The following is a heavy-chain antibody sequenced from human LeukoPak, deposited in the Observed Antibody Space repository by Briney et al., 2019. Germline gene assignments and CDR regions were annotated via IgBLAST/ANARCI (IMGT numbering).Heavy chain of an antibody. CDR1: GGTFSSYA. J-gene: IGHJ6*02. CDR2: INPSGGST. V-gene: IGHV1-46*01. D-gene: IGHD3-3*01. CDR3: ARGGYDFWSGYYPLFGYYYGMDV. Sequence: GSSVKVSCKASGGTFSSYAISWVRQAPGQGLEWMGIINPSGGSTSYAQKFQGRVTMTRDTSTSTVYMELSSLRSEDTAVYYCARGGYDFWSGYYPLFGYYYGMDVWGQGTTVTVSS.